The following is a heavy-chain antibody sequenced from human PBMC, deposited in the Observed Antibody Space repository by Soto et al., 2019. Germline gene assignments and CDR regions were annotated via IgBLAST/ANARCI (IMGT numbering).Heavy chain of an antibody. D-gene: IGHD6-6*01. CDR2: ISSRSYTI. J-gene: IGHJ6*02. CDR1: GFTFSTYS. CDR3: ARGGSSSDNGLDV. V-gene: IGHV3-48*02. Sequence: VQLVESGGGLVQPGGSLRLSCAASGFTFSTYSMNWVRQAPGQGLEWVSYISSRSYTIYYVDSVKGRFTISRDNAKNSLYLQMNSLRDEDTAVHYCARGGSSSDNGLDVWGQGTTVTVSS.